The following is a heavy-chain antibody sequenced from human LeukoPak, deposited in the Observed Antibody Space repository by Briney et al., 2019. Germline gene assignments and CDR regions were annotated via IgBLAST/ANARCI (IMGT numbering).Heavy chain of an antibody. J-gene: IGHJ4*02. V-gene: IGHV3-23*01. D-gene: IGHD6-19*01. CDR3: ALRIAVAGFDY. Sequence: GGSLRLSCAASGFTFSSYAMSWVRQAPGKGLEWVSAISGSGGSTYYADSVKGRFTISRDNSKSMLYLQMNSLRAEDTAVYYCALRIAVAGFDYWGQGTLVTVSS. CDR1: GFTFSSYA. CDR2: ISGSGGST.